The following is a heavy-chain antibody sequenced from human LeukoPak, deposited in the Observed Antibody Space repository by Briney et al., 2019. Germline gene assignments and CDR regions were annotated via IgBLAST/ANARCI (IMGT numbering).Heavy chain of an antibody. CDR2: INPNSGGT. CDR1: GYTFTGYY. D-gene: IGHD4-17*01. V-gene: IGHV1-2*04. J-gene: IGHJ4*02. Sequence: ASVKVSCKASGYTFTGYYMHWVRQAPGQGREWMGWINPNSGGTNYAQKFQGWVTMTRDTSISTAYMELSRLRSDDTAVYYCARVRGVTTLGYWGQGTLVTVSS. CDR3: ARVRGVTTLGY.